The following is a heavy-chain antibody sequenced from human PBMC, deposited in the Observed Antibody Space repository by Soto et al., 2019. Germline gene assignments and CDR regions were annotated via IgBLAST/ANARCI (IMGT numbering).Heavy chain of an antibody. V-gene: IGHV1-3*05. J-gene: IGHJ6*02. Sequence: QVQLVQSGAEEKKPGASVKVSCKASGYTFTSYAMHWVRQAPGQRLEWMGWINAGNGNTKYSQKFQGRVTITRDTSASTAYMELSSLRSEDTAVYYCARNRLGTTPDGMDVWGQGTTVTVSS. CDR1: GYTFTSYA. CDR2: INAGNGNT. D-gene: IGHD1-7*01. CDR3: ARNRLGTTPDGMDV.